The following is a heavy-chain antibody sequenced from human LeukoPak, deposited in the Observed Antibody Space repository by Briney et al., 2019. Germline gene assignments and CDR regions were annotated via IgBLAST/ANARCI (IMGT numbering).Heavy chain of an antibody. Sequence: GSLRLSCAASGFTFSDYYMSWIRQPPGKGLEWIGEIYHSGSTNYNPSLKSRVTISVGKSRKHFSLKLNSVTAADTAVYYCARGGSSNWTPFDYWGQGTLVTFSS. CDR1: GFTFSDYY. V-gene: IGHV4-34*01. D-gene: IGHD6-13*01. CDR2: IYHSGST. J-gene: IGHJ4*02. CDR3: ARGGSSNWTPFDY.